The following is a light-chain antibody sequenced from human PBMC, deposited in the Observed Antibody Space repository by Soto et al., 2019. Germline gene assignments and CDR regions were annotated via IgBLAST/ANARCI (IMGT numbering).Light chain of an antibody. CDR3: QQYGSSRT. Sequence: IVLTQSPGTLSLSPGERATLSCRASQSFSATYLAWYQQKPGQAPRLLIYGASSRATGIPDRFSGSGSGTDFTLTISRLEPEDFAAYYCQQYGSSRTFGQGTKVEIK. CDR1: QSFSATY. CDR2: GAS. J-gene: IGKJ1*01. V-gene: IGKV3-20*01.